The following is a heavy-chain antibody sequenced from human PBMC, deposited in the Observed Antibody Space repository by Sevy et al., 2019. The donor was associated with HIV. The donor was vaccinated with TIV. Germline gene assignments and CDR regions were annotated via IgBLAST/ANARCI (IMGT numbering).Heavy chain of an antibody. Sequence: GGSLRLSCAASGFTFSNACMSWVRQAPGKGLEWVGRIKSKTDGGTTDYAAPVKGRLTISRDDSKNTQYLQINSLKTEATAVYYCTADRHDFPPNWFDPWGQGTLVTVSS. J-gene: IGHJ5*02. D-gene: IGHD3-3*01. CDR3: TADRHDFPPNWFDP. V-gene: IGHV3-15*01. CDR2: IKSKTDGGTT. CDR1: GFTFSNAC.